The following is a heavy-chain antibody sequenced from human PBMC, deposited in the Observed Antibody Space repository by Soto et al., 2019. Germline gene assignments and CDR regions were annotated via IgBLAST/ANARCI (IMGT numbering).Heavy chain of an antibody. CDR2: IIPIFGAA. CDR3: ARVITGTPSFGVFDY. Sequence: QVQLVQSGAEVKKPGSSVKVSCKASGGTFSSYAISWVRQAPGQGLEWMGGIIPIFGAANYAQKFQGRVTITADEPTSTAYMELSSLRSEDTAVYYCARVITGTPSFGVFDYWGQGTLVTVSS. D-gene: IGHD1-20*01. V-gene: IGHV1-69*01. CDR1: GGTFSSYA. J-gene: IGHJ4*02.